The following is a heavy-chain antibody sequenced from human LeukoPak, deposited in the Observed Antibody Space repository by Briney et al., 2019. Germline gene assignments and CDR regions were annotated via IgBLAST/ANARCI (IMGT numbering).Heavy chain of an antibody. D-gene: IGHD3-10*01. CDR2: ISYSGTT. CDR3: ARHGSGTSLALYP. CDR1: GGSMSSYY. J-gene: IGHJ5*02. Sequence: SETLSLTCTVSGGSMSSYYWSWIRQSPGKGLEWVGNISYSGTTNYNPSLKSRVTISLGTSKNRFSLNLTSVTAADTAVYYCARHGSGTSLALYPWGQGTLVTVSS. V-gene: IGHV4-59*08.